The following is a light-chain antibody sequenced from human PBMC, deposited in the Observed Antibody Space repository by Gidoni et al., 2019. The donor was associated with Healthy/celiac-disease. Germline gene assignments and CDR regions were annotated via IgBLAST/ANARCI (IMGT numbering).Light chain of an antibody. J-gene: IGKJ4*01. Sequence: DILLSQSPGTLSLSQGERAPISCRASQSPSSSYLAWYQQQPGQAPRLFIYGASSRATGIPDRFSGSGSETDFTLTISRLEPEDFAVYYCQQYGSSPFGGGTKVEIK. CDR1: QSPSSSY. V-gene: IGKV3-20*01. CDR3: QQYGSSP. CDR2: GAS.